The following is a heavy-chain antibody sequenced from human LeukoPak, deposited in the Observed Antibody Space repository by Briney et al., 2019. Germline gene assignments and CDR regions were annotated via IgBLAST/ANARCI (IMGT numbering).Heavy chain of an antibody. V-gene: IGHV3-23*01. D-gene: IGHD6-19*01. CDR2: VSGGGGTA. CDR3: AKGGSITVAGSGGYFDY. CDR1: GFTFSNYA. J-gene: IGHJ4*02. Sequence: PGRSLRLSCATPGFTFSNYAMSWVRQAPGKGLEWVSGVSGGGGTAYYADSVKGRFTLSRDNSKNTLYLQMNSLTAEDAAIYHCAKGGSITVAGSGGYFDYWGQGTLVTVSS.